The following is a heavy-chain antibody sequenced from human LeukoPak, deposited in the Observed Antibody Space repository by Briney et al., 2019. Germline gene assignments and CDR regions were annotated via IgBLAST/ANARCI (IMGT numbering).Heavy chain of an antibody. CDR1: GFTFSSFG. Sequence: GGTLRLSCAASGFTFSSFGMSWVRQAPGKGLEWVSGISGTGGSTNYADSVKGRFTISRDNSRNTVYLLMNSLGAEDTAVYYCAKKILGTSHHFDYWGQGTLVTVSS. CDR3: AKKILGTSHHFDY. CDR2: ISGTGGST. D-gene: IGHD3-10*01. V-gene: IGHV3-23*01. J-gene: IGHJ4*02.